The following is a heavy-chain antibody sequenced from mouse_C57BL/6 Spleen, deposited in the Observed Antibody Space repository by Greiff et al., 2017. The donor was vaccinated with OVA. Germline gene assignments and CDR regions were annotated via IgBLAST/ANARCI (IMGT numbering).Heavy chain of an antibody. Sequence: QVQLQQSGAELVRPGTSVKVSCKASGYAFTNYLIEWVKQRPGQGLEWIGVINPGSGGTNYNEKFKGKATLTADKSSSTAYMQLSSLTSEDSAVYFCARRGVYDGYPYYAMDYWGQGTSVTVSS. D-gene: IGHD2-3*01. V-gene: IGHV1-54*01. CDR3: ARRGVYDGYPYYAMDY. CDR1: GYAFTNYL. J-gene: IGHJ4*01. CDR2: INPGSGGT.